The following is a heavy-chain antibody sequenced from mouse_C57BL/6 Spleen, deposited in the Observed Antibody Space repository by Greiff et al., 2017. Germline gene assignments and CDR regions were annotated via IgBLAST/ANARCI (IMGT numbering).Heavy chain of an antibody. CDR1: GYTFTDYY. CDR2: INPNNGGT. CDR3: ARRINLYFDY. Sequence: EVQLQQSGPELVKPGASVKISCKASGYTFTDYYMNWVKQSHGKSLEWIGDINPNNGGTSYNQKFKGKATLTVDKSSSTAYMELRSLTSEDSAVYYCARRINLYFDYWGQGTTLTVSS. D-gene: IGHD6-1*01. J-gene: IGHJ2*01. V-gene: IGHV1-26*01.